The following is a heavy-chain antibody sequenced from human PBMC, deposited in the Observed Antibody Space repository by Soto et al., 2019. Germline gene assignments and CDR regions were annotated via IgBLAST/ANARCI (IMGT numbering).Heavy chain of an antibody. Sequence: GESLKISCKGSGYSFTSYWISWVRQMPGKGLEWMGRIDPSDSYTNYSPSFQGHVTISADKSISTAYLQWSSLKASDTAMYYCVRHKRATVVRPDAFDIWGQGTMVTVSS. CDR3: VRHKRATVVRPDAFDI. J-gene: IGHJ3*02. D-gene: IGHD4-17*01. CDR1: GYSFTSYW. V-gene: IGHV5-10-1*01. CDR2: IDPSDSYT.